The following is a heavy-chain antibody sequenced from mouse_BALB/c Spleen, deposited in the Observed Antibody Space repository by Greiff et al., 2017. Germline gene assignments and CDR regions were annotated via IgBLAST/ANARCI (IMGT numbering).Heavy chain of an antibody. CDR3: ARRYYGYDEVFAY. D-gene: IGHD2-2*01. V-gene: IGHV5-17*02. CDR2: ISSGSSTI. J-gene: IGHJ3*01. Sequence: EVMLVESGGGLVQPGGSRRLSCAASGFTFSSFGMHWVRQAPEKGLEWVAYISSGSSTIYYAATVKGRFTISRDNPKNTLFLQMTSLRSEDTAMYYCARRYYGYDEVFAYWGQGTLVTVSA. CDR1: GFTFSSFG.